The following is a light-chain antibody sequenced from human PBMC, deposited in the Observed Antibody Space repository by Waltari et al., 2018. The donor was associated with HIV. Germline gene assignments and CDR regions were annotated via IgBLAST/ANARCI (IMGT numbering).Light chain of an antibody. J-gene: IGLJ3*02. Sequence: QSVLTQPPSASGTPGQSVSISCSGSRSNIGSNYVYWYQHLPGTTPKVVIYRSDQRPSGVPDRCSGSNSGTSASLAISGLRSEDEAHYYCASWDDNLSGWVFGGGTKLTVL. CDR2: RSD. CDR3: ASWDDNLSGWV. V-gene: IGLV1-47*01. CDR1: RSNIGSNY.